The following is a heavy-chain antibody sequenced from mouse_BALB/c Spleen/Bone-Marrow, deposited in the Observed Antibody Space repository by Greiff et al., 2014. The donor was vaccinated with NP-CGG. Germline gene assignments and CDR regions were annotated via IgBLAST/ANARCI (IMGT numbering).Heavy chain of an antibody. V-gene: IGHV1-69*02. CDR1: GYTFTTFW. J-gene: IGHJ2*01. CDR3: TRSRGYFDY. Sequence: QVQLKQSGAELGRPGASVKLSCKASGYTFTTFWINWGKQRPGQGLEWIGNIYPSDTYTNYSQDFKDKATLTVDKSSSTAYMQLSSPTSEDSAVYYCTRSRGYFDYWGQGTTLTVSS. CDR2: IYPSDTYT.